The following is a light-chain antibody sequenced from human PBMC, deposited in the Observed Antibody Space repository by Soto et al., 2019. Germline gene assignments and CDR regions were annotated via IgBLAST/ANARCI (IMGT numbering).Light chain of an antibody. Sequence: DIQMTQSPSTPSSSVRDRVTITCPASQSINNWLAWYQQKPGRAPKFLIYDASSLKGGVPSRFSGSGSGTEFTLTISSLQPDDFATYYCQQYDSYSPTFGKGTKVDIK. J-gene: IGKJ1*01. CDR2: DAS. CDR3: QQYDSYSPT. V-gene: IGKV1-5*01. CDR1: QSINNW.